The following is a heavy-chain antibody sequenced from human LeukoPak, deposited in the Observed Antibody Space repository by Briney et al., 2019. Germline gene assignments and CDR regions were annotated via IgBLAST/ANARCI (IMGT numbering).Heavy chain of an antibody. D-gene: IGHD6-13*01. V-gene: IGHV4-31*03. CDR1: GGSISSGGYY. Sequence: SETRSLTCTVSGGSISSGGYYWSWIRQHPGKGLEWIGYIYYSGSTYYNPSLKSRVTISVDTSKNQLSLKLSSVTAADTAVYYCARGSWRPYYFDYWGQGTLVTVSS. J-gene: IGHJ4*02. CDR2: IYYSGST. CDR3: ARGSWRPYYFDY.